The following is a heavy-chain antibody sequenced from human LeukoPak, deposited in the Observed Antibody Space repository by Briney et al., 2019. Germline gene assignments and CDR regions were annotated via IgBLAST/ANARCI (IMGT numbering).Heavy chain of an antibody. CDR2: IIPILGIA. CDR3: ARGSVVVDGHNDAFDI. CDR1: GGTFSSYA. J-gene: IGHJ3*02. D-gene: IGHD2-15*01. Sequence: ASVKVSCKAPGGTFSSYAISWVRQAPGQGLEWMGRIIPILGIANYAQKFQGRVTITADKSTSTAYMELSSLRSEDTAVYYCARGSVVVDGHNDAFDIWGQGTMVTVSS. V-gene: IGHV1-69*04.